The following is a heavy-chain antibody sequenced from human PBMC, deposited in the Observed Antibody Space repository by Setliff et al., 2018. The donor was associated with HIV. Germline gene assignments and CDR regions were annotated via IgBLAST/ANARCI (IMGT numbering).Heavy chain of an antibody. CDR3: AAETLPGQSAFDV. CDR2: IWYDGSNK. D-gene: IGHD3-16*01. J-gene: IGHJ3*01. V-gene: IGHV3-33*01. Sequence: GGSLRLSCAASGFTFSSYGMHWVRQAPGKGLEWVAVIWYDGSNKYHADSVKGRFTISRDNSKNTLYLQMNSLRAEDTAVYYCAAETLPGQSAFDVWGQGTMVTVSS. CDR1: GFTFSSYG.